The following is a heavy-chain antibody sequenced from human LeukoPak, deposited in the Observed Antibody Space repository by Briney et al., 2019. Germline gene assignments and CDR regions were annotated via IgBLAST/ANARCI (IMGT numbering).Heavy chain of an antibody. CDR1: GYGFASYW. CDR2: IYPGDSDT. Sequence: GESLKISCKGSGYGFASYWIGWVRQMPGKGLEWMGIIYPGDSDTRYSPSFQGQVTISADKSISTAYLQWSSLKASDTAMYYCARRPYYYDSSGYLGGNFDYWGQGTLVTVSS. D-gene: IGHD3-22*01. CDR3: ARRPYYYDSSGYLGGNFDY. V-gene: IGHV5-51*01. J-gene: IGHJ4*02.